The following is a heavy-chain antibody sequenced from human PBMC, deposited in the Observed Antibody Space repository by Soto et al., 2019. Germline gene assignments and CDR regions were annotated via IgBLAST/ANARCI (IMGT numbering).Heavy chain of an antibody. D-gene: IGHD2-21*01. CDR3: ARRIPFGYGMDV. CDR2: IKQDGSEK. CDR1: GFTFSSYW. Sequence: PGGSLRLSCAASGFTFSSYWMSWVRQAPGKGLEWVANIKQDGSEKYYASSVKGRFTISRDNSKNTLYLQMGSLRAEDMAVYYCARRIPFGYGMDVWGQGTTVTVSS. V-gene: IGHV3-7*01. J-gene: IGHJ6*02.